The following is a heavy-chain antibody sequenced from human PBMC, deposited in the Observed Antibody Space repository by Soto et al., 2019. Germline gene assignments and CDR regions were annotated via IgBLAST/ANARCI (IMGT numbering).Heavy chain of an antibody. Sequence: VQLVESGGGVVQPGRSLRLSCAASGFTFSSYAMHWVRQAPGKGLEWVAVISYDGSNKYYADSVKGRFTISRDNSKNTLYLQMNSLRAEDTAVYYCAREETRGAFDIWGQGTMVTVSS. V-gene: IGHV3-30-3*01. CDR2: ISYDGSNK. J-gene: IGHJ3*02. CDR3: AREETRGAFDI. CDR1: GFTFSSYA. D-gene: IGHD4-17*01.